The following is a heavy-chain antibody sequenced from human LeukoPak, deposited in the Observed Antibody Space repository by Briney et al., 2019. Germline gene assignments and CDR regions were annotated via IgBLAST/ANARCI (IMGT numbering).Heavy chain of an antibody. Sequence: GASVKVSCKASGGTFSGYAISWVRQAPGQGLEWMGGIIPIFATTNYAQRFQGRVTITADESTSTAYMELSSLTSEDTAVYYCTRVPYSDSGSPNYYYYYGMDVWGQGTTVTVSS. CDR1: GGTFSGYA. J-gene: IGHJ6*02. CDR2: IIPIFATT. V-gene: IGHV1-69*13. CDR3: TRVPYSDSGSPNYYYYYGMDV. D-gene: IGHD3-10*01.